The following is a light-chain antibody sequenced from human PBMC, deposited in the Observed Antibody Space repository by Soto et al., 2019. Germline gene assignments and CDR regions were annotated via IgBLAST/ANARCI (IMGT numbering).Light chain of an antibody. CDR3: QQYGSSPGT. V-gene: IGKV3-20*01. Sequence: MLTQSPGTLSLSPGERATLSCRASQSVSSYLAWYQQKPGQAPRLLISDASDRATGIPDRFSGSGSGTDFTLTISRLEPEDFAVYYCQQYGSSPGTFGQGTKVDVK. CDR1: QSVSSY. CDR2: DAS. J-gene: IGKJ1*01.